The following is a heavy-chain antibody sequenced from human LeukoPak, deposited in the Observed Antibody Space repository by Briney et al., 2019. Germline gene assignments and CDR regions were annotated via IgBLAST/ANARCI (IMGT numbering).Heavy chain of an antibody. Sequence: SETLSLTCTVSGASISSYYWGWIRQPPGKGLEWIGSFYYSGSTYYNPSLKSRVTISVDTSKNQFSLKLSSVTAADTAIYYCARIDGGHHLSPFDYWGQGTLVTVSS. J-gene: IGHJ4*02. CDR3: ARIDGGHHLSPFDY. V-gene: IGHV4-39*01. D-gene: IGHD4-23*01. CDR2: FYYSGST. CDR1: GASISSYY.